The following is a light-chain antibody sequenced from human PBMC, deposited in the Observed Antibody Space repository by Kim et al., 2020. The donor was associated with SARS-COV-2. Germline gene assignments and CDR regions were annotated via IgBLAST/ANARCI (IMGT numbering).Light chain of an antibody. CDR3: HSYDRDSHV. Sequence: GKTEPISCPRNSGGIPPDYVQWYQRRPGSAPATVIYADNERPSGVPDRFSGSSDASSNSASLTISGLKTEDEADYYCHSYDRDSHVFGTGTKVTVL. V-gene: IGLV6-57*03. CDR1: SGGIPPDY. CDR2: ADN. J-gene: IGLJ1*01.